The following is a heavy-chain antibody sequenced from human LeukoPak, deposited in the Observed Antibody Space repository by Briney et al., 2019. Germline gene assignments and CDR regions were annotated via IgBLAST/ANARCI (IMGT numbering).Heavy chain of an antibody. V-gene: IGHV3-53*01. D-gene: IGHD3-22*01. CDR3: ASKLTYYYDSSGYSGAFDI. J-gene: IGHJ3*02. Sequence: GGSLRLSCAASGFTVSSNYMSWVRQAPGKGLEWVSVFYSGGSTYYADSVKGRFTISRDNSKNTLYLQMNSLRAEDTAVYYCASKLTYYYDSSGYSGAFDIWGQGTMVTVSS. CDR1: GFTVSSNY. CDR2: FYSGGST.